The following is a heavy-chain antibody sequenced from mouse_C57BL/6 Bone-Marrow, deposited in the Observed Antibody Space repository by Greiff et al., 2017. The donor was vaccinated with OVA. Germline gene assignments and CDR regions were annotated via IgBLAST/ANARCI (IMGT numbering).Heavy chain of an antibody. J-gene: IGHJ1*03. CDR3: AGITTVVHFDV. V-gene: IGHV1-81*01. CDR2: IYPRSGNT. CDR1: GYTFTSYG. D-gene: IGHD1-1*01. Sequence: VKLQESGAELARPGASVKLSCKASGYTFTSYGISWVKQRTGQGLEWIGEIYPRSGNTYYNEKFKGKATLTADKSSSTAYMELRSLTSEDSAVYFCAGITTVVHFDVWGTGTTVTVSS.